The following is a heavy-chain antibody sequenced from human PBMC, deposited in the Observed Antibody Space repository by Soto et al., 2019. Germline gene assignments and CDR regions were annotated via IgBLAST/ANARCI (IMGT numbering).Heavy chain of an antibody. Sequence: ASVQVSCKASGYTFTSYGISWVRQAPGQGLEWMGWISAYNGNTNYAQKLQGRVTMTTDTSTSTVYMELRSLRSDDTAVYYCARDIVGGTWSFDYWGQGTLVTVSS. CDR3: ARDIVGGTWSFDY. J-gene: IGHJ4*02. V-gene: IGHV1-18*01. CDR1: GYTFTSYG. D-gene: IGHD1-26*01. CDR2: ISAYNGNT.